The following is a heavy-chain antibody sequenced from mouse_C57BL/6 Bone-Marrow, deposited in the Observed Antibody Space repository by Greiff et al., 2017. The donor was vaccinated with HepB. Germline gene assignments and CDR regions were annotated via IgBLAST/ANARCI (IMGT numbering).Heavy chain of an antibody. CDR1: GYTFTSYG. CDR2: IYPRGGNT. J-gene: IGHJ2*01. CDR3: ARDYYGLDY. V-gene: IGHV1-81*01. D-gene: IGHD1-1*01. Sequence: VKLQESGAELARPGASVKLSCKASGYTFTSYGISWVKQRTGQGLEWIGEIYPRGGNTYYNEKFKGKATLTADKSSSTAYMELRSLTSEDSAVYFCARDYYGLDYWGQGTTLTVSS.